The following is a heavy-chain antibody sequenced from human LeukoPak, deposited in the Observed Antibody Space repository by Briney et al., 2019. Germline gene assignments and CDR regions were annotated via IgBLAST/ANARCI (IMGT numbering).Heavy chain of an antibody. J-gene: IGHJ4*02. CDR1: GFTFSSYA. D-gene: IGHD2-15*01. V-gene: IGHV3-23*01. CDR2: ISGSGGST. CDR3: AKVVPRYCSGRSCYPDY. Sequence: GGSLRLSCAASGFTFSSYAMSWVRQAPGKGLEWVSAISGSGGSTYYADSVKGRFTISRDNSKNTLYLQMNSLRAEDTAVYYCAKVVPRYCSGRSCYPDYWGQGTLVTVSS.